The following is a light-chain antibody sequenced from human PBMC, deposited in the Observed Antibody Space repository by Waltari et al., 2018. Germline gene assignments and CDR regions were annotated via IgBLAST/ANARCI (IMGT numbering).Light chain of an antibody. J-gene: IGLJ2*01. Sequence: QSVLPQPPSVSGAPGQRVTIPCTGSSSNIGAGYAVHWYQQLPGTAPKLLIYGNSNRPSGVPDRFSGSKSGTSASLAITGLQAEDEADYYCQSYDSSLSGFVVFGGGTKLTVL. CDR2: GNS. CDR3: QSYDSSLSGFVV. V-gene: IGLV1-40*01. CDR1: SSNIGAGYA.